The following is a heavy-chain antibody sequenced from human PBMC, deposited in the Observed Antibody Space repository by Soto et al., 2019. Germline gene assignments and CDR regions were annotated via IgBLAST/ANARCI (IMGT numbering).Heavy chain of an antibody. CDR3: NTGILWFGESISDY. Sequence: EVQLVESGGGLVKPGGSLRLSCAASGFTFSNAWMSWVRQAPGKGLEWVGRIKSKTDGGTTDYAAPVKGRFTISRDDSKNTLYLQMNSLKTEDTAVYYCNTGILWFGESISDYWGQGTLVTVSS. CDR2: IKSKTDGGTT. CDR1: GFTFSNAW. D-gene: IGHD3-10*01. V-gene: IGHV3-15*01. J-gene: IGHJ4*02.